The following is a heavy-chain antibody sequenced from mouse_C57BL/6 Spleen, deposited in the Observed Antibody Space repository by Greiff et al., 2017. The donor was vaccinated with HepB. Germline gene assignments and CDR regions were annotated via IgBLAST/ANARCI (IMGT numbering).Heavy chain of an antibody. CDR3: ARDDYEAMDY. Sequence: EVKLVESGGGLVQSGRSLRLSCATSGFTFSDFYMEWVRQAPGKGLEWIAASRNKANDYTTEYSASVKGRFIVSRDTSQSILYLQMNALRAEDTAIYYCARDDYEAMDYWGQGTSVTVSS. CDR1: GFTFSDFY. V-gene: IGHV7-1*01. CDR2: SRNKANDYTT. D-gene: IGHD1-1*01. J-gene: IGHJ4*01.